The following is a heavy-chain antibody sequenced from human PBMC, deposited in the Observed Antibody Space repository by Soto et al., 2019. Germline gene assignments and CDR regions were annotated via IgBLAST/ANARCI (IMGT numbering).Heavy chain of an antibody. V-gene: IGHV1-8*01. CDR2: MSPNSGNT. Sequence: QVQLVQSGAEVRKPGASVKVSCKASGYTFTSYDINWVRQATGQGLEYLGWMSPNSGNTGYGQKFQGRVTMTWDTSITPAYIELSSLRSEDTAVYFCARGVKYGAYSRWFDPWGQGTLVTVSS. J-gene: IGHJ5*02. D-gene: IGHD4-17*01. CDR1: GYTFTSYD. CDR3: ARGVKYGAYSRWFDP.